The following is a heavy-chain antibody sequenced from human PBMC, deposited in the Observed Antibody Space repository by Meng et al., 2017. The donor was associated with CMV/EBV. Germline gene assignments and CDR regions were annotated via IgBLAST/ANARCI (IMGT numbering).Heavy chain of an antibody. D-gene: IGHD6-19*01. CDR2: IVPIFGTT. CDR1: GGTFSSYA. Sequence: SLKVSCKTSGGTFSSYAFIWVRQAPGQGLEWMAEIVPIFGTTDYAQKFQGRVTLTTDESTSTAYMELSSLTSEDTAVYYCARSSQWPLPNLDHWGQGTLVTVSS. CDR3: ARSSQWPLPNLDH. J-gene: IGHJ4*02. V-gene: IGHV1-69*05.